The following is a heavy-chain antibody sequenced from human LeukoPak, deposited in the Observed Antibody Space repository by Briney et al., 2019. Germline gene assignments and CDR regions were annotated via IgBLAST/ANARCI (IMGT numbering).Heavy chain of an antibody. J-gene: IGHJ4*02. CDR2: ISDRGGST. CDR3: AKDPKPFSTMVRGVISSSLDY. D-gene: IGHD3-10*01. Sequence: GGSLRLSCAASGFTFSSCAMSWVRQAPGKGLEWVSVISDRGGSTYYADSVKGRFTISRYNSKNTLYLQMNSLRAEDTGVYYCAKDPKPFSTMVRGVISSSLDYWGQGTLVTVSS. CDR1: GFTFSSCA. V-gene: IGHV3-23*01.